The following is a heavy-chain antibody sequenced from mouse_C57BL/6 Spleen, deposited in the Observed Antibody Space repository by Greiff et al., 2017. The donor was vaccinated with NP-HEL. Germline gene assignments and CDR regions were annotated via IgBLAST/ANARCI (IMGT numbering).Heavy chain of an antibody. CDR1: GYTFTSYG. V-gene: IGHV1-81*01. J-gene: IGHJ4*01. Sequence: QVQLKQSGAELARPGASVKLSCKASGYTFTSYGISWVKQRTGQGLEWIGEIYPRSGNTYYNEKFKGKATLTADKSSSTAYMELRSLTSEDSAVYFCAIYYDYDEGYYAMDYWGQGTSVTVSS. CDR3: AIYYDYDEGYYAMDY. CDR2: IYPRSGNT. D-gene: IGHD2-4*01.